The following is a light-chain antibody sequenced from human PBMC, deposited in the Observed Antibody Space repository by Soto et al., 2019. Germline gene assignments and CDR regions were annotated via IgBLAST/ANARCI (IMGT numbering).Light chain of an antibody. J-gene: IGKJ2*01. CDR2: AAS. Sequence: DIQMTQSPSSLSASVGDRVTITCRASQSISSYLNWYQQKPGKAPKLLIYAASSLQSGVPSRFSGSGSGTDSTITISSLQPEDFATYYCQQSYSTPVFGQGTKLEIK. CDR3: QQSYSTPV. CDR1: QSISSY. V-gene: IGKV1-39*01.